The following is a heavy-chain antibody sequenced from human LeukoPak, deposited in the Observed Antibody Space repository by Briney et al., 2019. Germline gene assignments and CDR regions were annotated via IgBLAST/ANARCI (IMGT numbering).Heavy chain of an antibody. CDR2: ISSSGSTI. V-gene: IGHV3-11*04. CDR3: ARVWDIVVVPAAIAAAFDI. J-gene: IGHJ3*02. CDR1: GFTFSDYY. D-gene: IGHD2-2*01. Sequence: GGSLRLSCAASGFTFSDYYMSWIRQAPGKGLEWVSYISSSGSTIYYADPVKGRFTISRDNAKNSLYPQMNSLRAEDTAVYYCARVWDIVVVPAAIAAAFDIWGQGTMVTVSS.